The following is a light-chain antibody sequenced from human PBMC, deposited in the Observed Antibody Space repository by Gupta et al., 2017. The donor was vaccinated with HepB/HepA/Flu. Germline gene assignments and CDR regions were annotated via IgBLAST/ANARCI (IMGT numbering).Light chain of an antibody. Sequence: DIQMTQSPSSLSASVGDRVTITCRASQSISSYLNWYQQKPGKAPKLLIYAASSLQSGVPSRFSGSGSRTDFTLTISSLQPEDYATSDCQQSYSTPRTFGQGTKVEIK. V-gene: IGKV1-39*01. J-gene: IGKJ1*01. CDR3: QQSYSTPRT. CDR1: QSISSY. CDR2: AAS.